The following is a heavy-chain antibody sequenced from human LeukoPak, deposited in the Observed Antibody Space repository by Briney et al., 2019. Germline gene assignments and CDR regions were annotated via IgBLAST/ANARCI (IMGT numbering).Heavy chain of an antibody. CDR2: IYYSGST. CDR3: VSGYFSADFDY. J-gene: IGHJ4*02. Sequence: PSETLSLTCTVSGGSIISSSYYWGWIRQPPGKGLEWIGSIYYSGSTYYNPSLKSRVTISVDTSKNQFSLKLSSVTAADTAVYYCVSGYFSADFDYWGQATMVTVSS. CDR1: GGSIISSSYY. D-gene: IGHD3-22*01. V-gene: IGHV4-39*01.